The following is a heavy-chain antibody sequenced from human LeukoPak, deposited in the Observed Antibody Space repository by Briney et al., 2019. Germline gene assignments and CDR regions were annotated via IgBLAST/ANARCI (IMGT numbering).Heavy chain of an antibody. V-gene: IGHV6-1*01. CDR1: GDXVSSNSAT. Sequence: SQTLSLTCAISGDXVSSNSATWNWIRQSPSRGLELLGRTYYRSQWCNDYAVSVKSLIPIHPDPSTNQFSLQLTPAPPEDTAVYYCARRGPAGSSSSGMDVWSQGTTATVSS. CDR2: TYYRSQWCN. D-gene: IGHD6-6*01. CDR3: ARRGPAGSSSSGMDV. J-gene: IGHJ6*02.